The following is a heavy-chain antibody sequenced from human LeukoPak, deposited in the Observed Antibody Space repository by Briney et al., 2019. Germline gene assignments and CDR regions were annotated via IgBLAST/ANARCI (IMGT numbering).Heavy chain of an antibody. CDR1: GGSISSYY. V-gene: IGHV4-59*01. CDR2: IYYSGST. CDR3: ARERWELLGGYYFDY. J-gene: IGHJ4*02. D-gene: IGHD1-26*01. Sequence: SETLSLTCTVSGGSISSYYWSWVRQPPGKGLEWIGYIYYSGSTNYNPSLTSRVTISVDTSKNQFSLKLSSVTAADTAVYYCARERWELLGGYYFDYWGQGTLVTVSS.